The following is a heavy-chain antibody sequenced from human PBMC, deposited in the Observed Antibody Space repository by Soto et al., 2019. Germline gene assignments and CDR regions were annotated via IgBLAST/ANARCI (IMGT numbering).Heavy chain of an antibody. D-gene: IGHD1-1*01. V-gene: IGHV1-18*01. CDR2: ISAYNGNT. CDR1: GYTFTSYG. J-gene: IGHJ6*02. CDR3: ARDGQLERIYGAYYYYSMDV. Sequence: ASVKVSCKASGYTFTSYGISWVRQAPGQELEWMGWISAYNGNTNYAQKPQGRVTMTTDTSTSTAYMELRSLRSDDTAVYYCARDGQLERIYGAYYYYSMDVWGQGTTVTVSS.